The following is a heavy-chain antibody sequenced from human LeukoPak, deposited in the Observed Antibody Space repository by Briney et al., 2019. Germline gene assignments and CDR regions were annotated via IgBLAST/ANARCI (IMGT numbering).Heavy chain of an antibody. CDR1: GGSLSDDY. Sequence: SETLSLTCGVYGGSLSDDYWTWIRQPPGKGLEWIGEISHSGSTNYNPSLKSRVTISIDTSKNQFSPNLTSVTAADTAVYYCARGSRDCSSTSCYVRFYFYYYYMDVWGRGTTVTISS. CDR2: ISHSGST. CDR3: ARGSRDCSSTSCYVRFYFYYYYMDV. J-gene: IGHJ6*03. V-gene: IGHV4-34*01. D-gene: IGHD2-2*01.